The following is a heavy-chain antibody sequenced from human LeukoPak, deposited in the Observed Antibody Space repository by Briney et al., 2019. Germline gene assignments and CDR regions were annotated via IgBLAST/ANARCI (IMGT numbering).Heavy chain of an antibody. D-gene: IGHD6-13*01. CDR1: GGTFSSYA. V-gene: IGHV1-69*04. CDR2: IIPILGIA. J-gene: IGHJ4*02. CDR3: ARDSYSSSWYN. Sequence: GASVKVSCKASGGTFSSYAISWVRQAPGQGLEWMGRIIPILGIANYAQKFQGRVTITADKSTSTAYMELSSLRSEDTAVYYCARDSYSSSWYNWGQGTLVTVSS.